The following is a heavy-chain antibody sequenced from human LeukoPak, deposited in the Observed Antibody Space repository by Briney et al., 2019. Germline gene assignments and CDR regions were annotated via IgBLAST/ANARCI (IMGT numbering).Heavy chain of an antibody. J-gene: IGHJ3*02. CDR3: ARDYRIAFDI. Sequence: PSETLSLTCTVSGGSISSSSYYWSWIRQPAGKGLEWIGRIYTSGSTNYNPSLKSRVTMSVDTSKNQFSLKLSSVTAADTAVYYCARDYRIAFDIWGQGTMVTVSS. CDR2: IYTSGST. CDR1: GGSISSSSYY. V-gene: IGHV4-61*02.